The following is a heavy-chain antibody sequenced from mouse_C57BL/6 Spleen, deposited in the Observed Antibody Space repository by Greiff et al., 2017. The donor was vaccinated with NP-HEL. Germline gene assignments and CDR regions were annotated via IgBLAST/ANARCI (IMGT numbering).Heavy chain of an antibody. J-gene: IGHJ2*01. CDR1: GYTFTSYW. D-gene: IGHD2-4*01. V-gene: IGHV1-52*01. Sequence: QVQLQQPGAELVRPGSSVKLSCKASGYTFTSYWMHWVKQRPIQGLEWIGNIDPSDSDTHYNQKFKDKATLTVDKSSSTAYMQLSSLTSEDSAVYYCARLDDYDYWGQGTTLTVSS. CDR2: IDPSDSDT. CDR3: ARLDDYDY.